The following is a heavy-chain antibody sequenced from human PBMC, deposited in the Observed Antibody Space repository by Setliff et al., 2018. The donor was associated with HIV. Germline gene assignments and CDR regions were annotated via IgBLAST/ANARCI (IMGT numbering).Heavy chain of an antibody. J-gene: IGHJ4*02. CDR3: ATGRLRATSPFDN. CDR2: INWNGGST. D-gene: IGHD1-26*01. CDR1: GFTFEDYG. Sequence: GSLRLSCAVSGFTFEDYGMSWVRQAPGKGLEWVSGINWNGGSTGYVDSVKGRFTISRDNAKNSLYLQMNSLRAEDMAVYYCATGRLRATSPFDNWGQGTL. V-gene: IGHV3-20*04.